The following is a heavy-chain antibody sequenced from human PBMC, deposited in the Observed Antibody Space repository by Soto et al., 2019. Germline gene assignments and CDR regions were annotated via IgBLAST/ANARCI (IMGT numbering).Heavy chain of an antibody. J-gene: IGHJ4*02. CDR1: GFTFSSYS. V-gene: IGHV3-48*01. Sequence: EVQLVESGGRLVQPGGSVRLSCAASGFTFSSYSKNWVRQAPGKGLEWVSYISSSSSTIYYADSVKGRFTISRDNAKNSLYLQMNSLRAEDTAVYYCARAQYDFWSGYSQLGDYWGQGTLVTVSS. D-gene: IGHD3-3*01. CDR3: ARAQYDFWSGYSQLGDY. CDR2: ISSSSSTI.